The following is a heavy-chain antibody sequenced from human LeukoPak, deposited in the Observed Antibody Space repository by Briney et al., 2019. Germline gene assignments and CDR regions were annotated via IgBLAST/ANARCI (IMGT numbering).Heavy chain of an antibody. D-gene: IGHD3-10*01. V-gene: IGHV3-23*01. CDR1: GFIFSNYA. CDR3: AKDQGGGSGSYSWGYFGY. Sequence: PGGSLRLSCAASGFIFSNYAMSWVRQAPGKGLEWVSGISGSGGSTVYVDSVKGRFTISRDNSKNIMYLQMNSLRAEDTAVYYSAKDQGGGSGSYSWGYFGYWGQGTLVTVSS. J-gene: IGHJ4*02. CDR2: ISGSGGST.